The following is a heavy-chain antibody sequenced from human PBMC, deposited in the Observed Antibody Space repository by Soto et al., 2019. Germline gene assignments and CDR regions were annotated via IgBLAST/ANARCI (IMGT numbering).Heavy chain of an antibody. CDR2: IYYSGST. J-gene: IGHJ4*02. V-gene: IGHV4-39*01. CDR1: GGSISSSSYY. CDR3: ARAGDDADYFDY. D-gene: IGHD3-16*01. Sequence: SETLSLTCTVSGGSISSSSYYWGWIRQPPGKGLEWIGGIYYSGSTYYNPSLKSRVTISVDTSKNQFSLKLSSVTAADTAVYYCARAGDDADYFDYWGQGTLVTVSS.